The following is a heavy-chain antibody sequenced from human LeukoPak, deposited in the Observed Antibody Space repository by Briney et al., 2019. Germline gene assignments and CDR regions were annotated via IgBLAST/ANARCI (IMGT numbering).Heavy chain of an antibody. CDR3: ARDGSYYDSSGYSNYYYMDV. D-gene: IGHD3-22*01. Sequence: SETLSLTCAVSGGSISSSNWWSWVRQPPGKGLEWIGEIYHSGSTNYNPSLKSRVTISVDKSKNQFSLKLSSVTAADTAVYYCARDGSYYDSSGYSNYYYMDVWGKGTTVTVSS. CDR1: GGSISSSNW. CDR2: IYHSGST. J-gene: IGHJ6*03. V-gene: IGHV4-4*02.